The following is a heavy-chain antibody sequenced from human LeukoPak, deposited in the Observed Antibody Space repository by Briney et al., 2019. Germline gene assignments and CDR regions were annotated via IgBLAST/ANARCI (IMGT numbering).Heavy chain of an antibody. Sequence: GASVKVSCKASGGTFSSYAISWVRQAPGQGLEWMGGIIPIFGTANYAQKFQGRVTITADESTSTAYMELSSLRSEDTAVYYCARVRAQSGSYGVFDYWGQGTLVTVSS. J-gene: IGHJ4*02. CDR3: ARVRAQSGSYGVFDY. CDR2: IIPIFGTA. CDR1: GGTFSSYA. V-gene: IGHV1-69*13. D-gene: IGHD1-26*01.